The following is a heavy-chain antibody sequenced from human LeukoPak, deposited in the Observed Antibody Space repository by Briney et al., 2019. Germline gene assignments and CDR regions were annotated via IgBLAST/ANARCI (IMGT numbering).Heavy chain of an antibody. D-gene: IGHD5-18*01. V-gene: IGHV4-34*01. CDR2: INHSGGT. CDR1: GGSFSGYY. J-gene: IGHJ1*01. Sequence: SETLSLTCAVYGGSFSGYYWSWILQPPGKGLEWIGEINHSGGTNHNPSLKSRVTISVDTSKNQFSLKLSSVTAADTAVYYCARGNTSIKYFQHWGQGTLVTVSS. CDR3: ARGNTSIKYFQH.